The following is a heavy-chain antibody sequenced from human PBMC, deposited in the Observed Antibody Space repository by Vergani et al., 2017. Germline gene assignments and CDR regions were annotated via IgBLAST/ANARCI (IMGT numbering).Heavy chain of an antibody. CDR2: LSASDRRT. V-gene: IGHV3-23*01. J-gene: IGHJ3*01. Sequence: EVQLLESGGDLVQPGGSLRLSCAASGFTFIMHAMSWVRQAPGKGLEWVSTLSASDRRTHYADSVKGPFTISRDMSKNTLYLHMNSLRPEDTAVYYCAKVCRSEVAGTFGDFDLWGQGTMVTVSS. CDR1: GFTFIMHA. D-gene: IGHD6-19*01. CDR3: AKVCRSEVAGTFGDFDL.